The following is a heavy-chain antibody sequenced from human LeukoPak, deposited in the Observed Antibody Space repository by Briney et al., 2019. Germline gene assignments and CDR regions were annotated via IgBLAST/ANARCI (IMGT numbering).Heavy chain of an antibody. V-gene: IGHV4-59*01. J-gene: IGHJ5*02. CDR3: VRVLARYNWFDP. CDR1: GGSISSYY. CDR2: IYYSGST. Sequence: SETLSLTCTVSGGSISSYYWSWIRQPPGKGLEWIGYIYYSGSTNYNPSLKSRVTISVDTSKNQFSLRLSSVTAADTAVYYCVRVLARYNWFDPWGQGTLVTVSS.